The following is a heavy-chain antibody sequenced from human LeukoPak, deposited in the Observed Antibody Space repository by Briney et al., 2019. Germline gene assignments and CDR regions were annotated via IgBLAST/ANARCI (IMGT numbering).Heavy chain of an antibody. CDR2: ICPGDSDT. J-gene: IGHJ4*02. Sequence: GESLKISCKGSGYSFTSYWIGWVRQMPGKGLEWMGIICPGDSDTRYSPSFQGQVTISADKSISTAYLQWSSLKASDTATYYCARRRARKSFDYWGQGTLVTVSS. CDR1: GYSFTSYW. CDR3: ARRRARKSFDY. V-gene: IGHV5-51*01.